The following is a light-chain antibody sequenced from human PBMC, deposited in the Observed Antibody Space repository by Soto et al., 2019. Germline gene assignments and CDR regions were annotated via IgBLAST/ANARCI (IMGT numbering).Light chain of an antibody. Sequence: QSALTQPASVSGSPGQSITVSCTGTSSDVGSYNLVSWYQQLPGKAPKLMIYEGSKRPSGVSNRFSGSKSGNTASLTISGLQAEDEADYYCCSYAGSSTSVFGTGTKLTVL. J-gene: IGLJ1*01. V-gene: IGLV2-23*01. CDR3: CSYAGSSTSV. CDR1: SSDVGSYNL. CDR2: EGS.